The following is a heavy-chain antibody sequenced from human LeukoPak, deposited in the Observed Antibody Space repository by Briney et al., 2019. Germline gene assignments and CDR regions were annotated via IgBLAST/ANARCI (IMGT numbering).Heavy chain of an antibody. Sequence: SETLSLTCAVSGGSISSSNWWSWVRQPPGKGLEWIGYIYYSGSTNYNPSLKSRVTISVDTSKNQFSLKLSSVTAADTAVYYCARDSNCPARCVPLLYNWFDPWGQGTLVTVSS. D-gene: IGHD7-27*01. CDR2: IYYSGST. CDR3: ARDSNCPARCVPLLYNWFDP. V-gene: IGHV4-4*02. CDR1: GGSISSSNW. J-gene: IGHJ5*02.